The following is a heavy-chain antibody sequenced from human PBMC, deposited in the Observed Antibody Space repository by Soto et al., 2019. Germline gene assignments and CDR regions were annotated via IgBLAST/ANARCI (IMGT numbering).Heavy chain of an antibody. CDR3: STGGYFFDY. CDR2: IKSKYDDRTI. D-gene: IGHD5-12*01. Sequence: GGFLRLSCATSGFTFTSSWRNWVRQAPGKGLEWVGRIKSKYDDRTIDYGAPVKGRFIISRDDSNNTVYLQMNSLKTEDTAVYYCSTGGYFFDYWGQGILVTVSS. J-gene: IGHJ4*02. CDR1: GFTFTSSW. V-gene: IGHV3-15*07.